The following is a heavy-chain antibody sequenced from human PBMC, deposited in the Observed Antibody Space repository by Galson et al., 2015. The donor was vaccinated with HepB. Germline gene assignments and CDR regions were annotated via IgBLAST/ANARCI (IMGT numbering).Heavy chain of an antibody. CDR1: GFTFSSYA. CDR3: AKDGRIQLWFSCFDY. Sequence: SLRLSCAASGFTFSSYAMSWVRQAPGKGLEWVSAISGSGGSTYYADSVKGRFTISRDNSKNTLYLQMNSLRAEDTAVYYCAKDGRIQLWFSCFDYWGQGTLVTVSS. D-gene: IGHD5-18*01. CDR2: ISGSGGST. V-gene: IGHV3-23*01. J-gene: IGHJ4*02.